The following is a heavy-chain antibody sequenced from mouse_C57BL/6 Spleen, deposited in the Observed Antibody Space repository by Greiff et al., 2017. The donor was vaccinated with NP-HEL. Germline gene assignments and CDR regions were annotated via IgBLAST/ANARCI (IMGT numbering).Heavy chain of an antibody. J-gene: IGHJ4*01. CDR3: ARFGYAMDY. CDR2: ISSGSSTI. CDR1: GFTFSDYG. Sequence: EVQLVESGGGLVKPGGSLKLSCAASGFTFSDYGMHWFRQAPEKGLEWVAYISSGSSTIFSVETVKGRFTISRDNAKNTLFLQMTSLRSEDTAMYYCARFGYAMDYWGQGTSVTVSS. V-gene: IGHV5-17*01. D-gene: IGHD3-1*01.